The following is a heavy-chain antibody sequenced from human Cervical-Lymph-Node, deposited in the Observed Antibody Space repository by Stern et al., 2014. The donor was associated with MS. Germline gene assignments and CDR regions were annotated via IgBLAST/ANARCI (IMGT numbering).Heavy chain of an antibody. V-gene: IGHV1-69*06. CDR2: IVPMFGTP. CDR3: ANRDMGYTYGRHDY. CDR1: GGTFNNHV. Sequence: QVQLGQSGAEVKKPGSSVKVSCKASGGTFNNHVISWVRQARGRGLEWMGGIVPMFGTPDYARTFQGRVTIHAAKSTSTVQMVPRSLNYEDTGMYYCANRDMGYTYGRHDYWGQGTLVTVSS. J-gene: IGHJ4*02. D-gene: IGHD5-18*01.